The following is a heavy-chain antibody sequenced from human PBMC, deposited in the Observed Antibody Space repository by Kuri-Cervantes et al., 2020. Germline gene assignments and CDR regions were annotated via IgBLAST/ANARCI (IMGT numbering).Heavy chain of an antibody. J-gene: IGHJ4*02. V-gene: IGHV4-39*07. D-gene: IGHD4-17*01. CDR2: IYYSGST. CDR3: VREKRPYGDYPPTFDY. CDR1: GGSISSSSYY. Sequence: GSLRLSCTVSGGSISSSSYYWGWIRQPPGKGLEWIGSIYYSGSTYYNPSLKSRVTISVDTSKSQFSLRLSSVTAADTAVYYCVREKRPYGDYPPTFDYWGQGALVTVSS.